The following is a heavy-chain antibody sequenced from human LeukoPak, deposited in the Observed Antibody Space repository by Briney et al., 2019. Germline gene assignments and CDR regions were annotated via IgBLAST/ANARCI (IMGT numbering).Heavy chain of an antibody. V-gene: IGHV4-30-4*01. J-gene: IGHJ4*02. CDR3: ARDSGYVGDY. CDR1: GGSISSSDYY. CDR2: IYYNGNT. D-gene: IGHD5-12*01. Sequence: SQTLSLTCTVSGGSISSSDYYWRWIRQPPGKGLEWIGYIYYNGNTYYNPSLTSRVTMSLDTSKNQFSLKLSSVTAADTAVYYCARDSGYVGDYWGQGTLVTVSS.